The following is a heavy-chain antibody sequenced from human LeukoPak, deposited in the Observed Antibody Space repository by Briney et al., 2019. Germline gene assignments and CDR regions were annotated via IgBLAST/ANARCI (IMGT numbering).Heavy chain of an antibody. D-gene: IGHD6-13*01. V-gene: IGHV3-23*01. CDR1: GFTFSSYA. Sequence: GGSLRLSCAASGFTFSSYAMSWVRQAPGKGLEWVSAISGSGGSTYYADSVKGRFTISRDNSKNTLYLQMNSLRAEDTAVYYCAKVRAAHWGIAAPFDYWGQGTLVTVSS. CDR3: AKVRAAHWGIAAPFDY. CDR2: ISGSGGST. J-gene: IGHJ4*02.